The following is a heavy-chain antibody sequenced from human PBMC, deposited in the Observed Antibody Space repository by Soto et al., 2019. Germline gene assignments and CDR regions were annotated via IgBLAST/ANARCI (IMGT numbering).Heavy chain of an antibody. CDR1: GGTFISFA. Sequence: ASVKVSCKASGGTFISFAVSWVRQAPGQGLEWMGGIIPIFGTANYAQKFQGRVTITADESTSTAYMELSSLRSEDTAVYYCARGLQTAMVKKAAFDIWGQGTMVTVSS. D-gene: IGHD5-18*01. CDR3: ARGLQTAMVKKAAFDI. V-gene: IGHV1-69*13. J-gene: IGHJ3*02. CDR2: IIPIFGTA.